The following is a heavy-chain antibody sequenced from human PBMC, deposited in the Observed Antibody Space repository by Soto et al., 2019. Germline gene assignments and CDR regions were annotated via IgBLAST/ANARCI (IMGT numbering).Heavy chain of an antibody. V-gene: IGHV4-4*02. D-gene: IGHD6-19*01. CDR3: ARSFGWYAIDY. J-gene: IGHJ4*02. Sequence: QVLLQESGPGLVQPSGTLSLSCAVSGDSISTNYFWGWVRQPPGKGLEWVGDISHSGSVNYNPSLKSRVTISIDKSKNQFSLKLTSVTAADTAVYYCARSFGWYAIDYWGQGTLVIVSS. CDR2: ISHSGSV. CDR1: GDSISTNYF.